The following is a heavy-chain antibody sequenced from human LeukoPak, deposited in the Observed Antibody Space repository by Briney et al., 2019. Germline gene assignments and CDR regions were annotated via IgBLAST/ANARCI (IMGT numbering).Heavy chain of an antibody. CDR3: ARAEYKTSYDFWSGYYRSGDYYYYYGMDV. D-gene: IGHD3-3*01. CDR2: MNPNSGNT. Sequence: GASVKVSCKASGYTFTSYDINWVRQATGQGLEWMGWMNPNSGNTGYAQKFQGRVTMTRNTSISTAYMELSSLRSEDTAVYYCARAEYKTSYDFWSGYYRSGDYYYYYGMDVWGQGTTVTVSS. CDR1: GYTFTSYD. J-gene: IGHJ6*02. V-gene: IGHV1-8*01.